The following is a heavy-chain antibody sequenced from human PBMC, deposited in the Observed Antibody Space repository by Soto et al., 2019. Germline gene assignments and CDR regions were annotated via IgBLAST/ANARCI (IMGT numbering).Heavy chain of an antibody. J-gene: IGHJ4*02. CDR1: GYSFSSFG. CDR2: VSVPSGDT. D-gene: IGHD2-15*01. CDR3: ARTCRSGGSCYLEY. V-gene: IGHV1-18*01. Sequence: ASVKVSWKASGYSFSSFGISWVRQAPGQGLEWVGWVSVPSGDTGSAQNFQGRVTVTTDTSTSTAYLEVGSLRSDDTAVYYCARTCRSGGSCYLEYWGEGNLVIV.